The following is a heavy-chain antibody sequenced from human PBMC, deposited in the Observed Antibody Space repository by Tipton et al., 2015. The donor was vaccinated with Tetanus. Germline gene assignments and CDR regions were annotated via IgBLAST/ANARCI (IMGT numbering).Heavy chain of an antibody. D-gene: IGHD6-19*01. J-gene: IGHJ6*02. CDR1: GASISSGGYY. CDR2: IYYSGST. V-gene: IGHV4-31*03. CDR3: ARVVEVAVAGMGLYYYYGMDV. Sequence: LRLSCTVSGASISSGGYYWSWIRQHPGKGLEWVGYIYYSGSTCYNPSLKSRVTISVDTSKNQFSLKLSSVTAADTAVYYCARVVEVAVAGMGLYYYYGMDVWGQGTTVTVSS.